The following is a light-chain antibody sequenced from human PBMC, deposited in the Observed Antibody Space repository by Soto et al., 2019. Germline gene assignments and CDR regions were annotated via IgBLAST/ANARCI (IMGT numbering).Light chain of an antibody. CDR2: EVS. Sequence: VRAQPASGFGSAGRPININSTGTNSDVGDYKYVSWYQQHPGKAPQLMIYEVSNRPSGVSDRFSGSKSGNTASLTISGLQAEDEADYYCSSYYRGSTLFGLGTGTKVTFL. J-gene: IGLJ1*01. V-gene: IGLV2-14*01. CDR3: SSYYRGSTLFG. CDR1: NSDVGDYKY.